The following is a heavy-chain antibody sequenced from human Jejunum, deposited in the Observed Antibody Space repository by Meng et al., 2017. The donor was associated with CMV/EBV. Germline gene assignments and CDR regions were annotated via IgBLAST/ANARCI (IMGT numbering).Heavy chain of an antibody. V-gene: IGHV3-66*01. D-gene: IGHD6-6*01. CDR2: SYSTGGS. Sequence: CAAAGSTVSSSYLSWGRQAAGEGLEWVSVSYSTGGSYDAESVRGRFARARDNSKNTVRLQMNSLRVEDTDVYVCARESIHTHMDVWGQGTTVTVSS. J-gene: IGHJ6*02. CDR1: GSTVSSSY. CDR3: ARESIHTHMDV.